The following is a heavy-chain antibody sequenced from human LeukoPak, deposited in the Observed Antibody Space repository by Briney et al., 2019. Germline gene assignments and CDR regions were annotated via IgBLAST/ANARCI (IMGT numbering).Heavy chain of an antibody. Sequence: SETLSLTCAVYGGSFSGYYWSWIRQPPGKGLEWIGEINHSGSTNYNPSLKSRVTISVDTSKNQFSLKLSSVTAADTAVYYCARHGGEDCSGGSCYATFTYYFDYWGQGTLVTVSS. J-gene: IGHJ4*02. CDR1: GGSFSGYY. V-gene: IGHV4-34*01. CDR2: INHSGST. D-gene: IGHD2-15*01. CDR3: ARHGGEDCSGGSCYATFTYYFDY.